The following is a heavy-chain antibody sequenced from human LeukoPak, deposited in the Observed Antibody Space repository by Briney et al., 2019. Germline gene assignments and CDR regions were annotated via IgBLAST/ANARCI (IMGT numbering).Heavy chain of an antibody. D-gene: IGHD3-3*01. CDR1: GGSITNYY. CDR3: AKDGVGIFDY. CDR2: ISGSGGST. V-gene: IGHV3-23*01. Sequence: PSETLSLTCTVSGGSITNYYWSWVRQAPGKGLEWVSAISGSGGSTYYADSVKGRFTIPRDNSKNTLYLQMNSLRAEDTAVYYCAKDGVGIFDYWGQGTLVTVSP. J-gene: IGHJ4*02.